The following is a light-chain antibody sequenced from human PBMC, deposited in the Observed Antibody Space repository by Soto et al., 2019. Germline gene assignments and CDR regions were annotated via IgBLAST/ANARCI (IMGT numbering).Light chain of an antibody. CDR1: QSVSSY. Sequence: EVVLTQSPATLSLSTGERATLSCRASQSVSSYIAWFQQRPGQAPRLLIYDASNRATGIPARFSGSGSGTDFTLTISSLEPEDFAVYYCQQRSNWPITFGQGTRLE. V-gene: IGKV3-11*01. CDR3: QQRSNWPIT. CDR2: DAS. J-gene: IGKJ5*01.